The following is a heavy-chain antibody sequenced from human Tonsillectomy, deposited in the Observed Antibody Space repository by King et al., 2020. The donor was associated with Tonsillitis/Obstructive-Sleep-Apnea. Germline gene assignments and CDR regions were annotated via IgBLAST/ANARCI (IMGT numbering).Heavy chain of an antibody. CDR2: IRQGGSEA. CDR1: GFTFSTYW. D-gene: IGHD3-10*01. CDR3: ARDTVLRGARYYRYGMDV. J-gene: IGHJ6*02. Sequence: QLVQSGGGLVQPGGSLRLSCAASGFTFSTYWMTWVRQAPGKGLEWVASIRQGGSEADYVDSVKGRFTMSRDNAKNSLYLQMRSLRAEDTAIYFCARDTVLRGARYYRYGMDVWGQGTTVTVSS. V-gene: IGHV3-7*03.